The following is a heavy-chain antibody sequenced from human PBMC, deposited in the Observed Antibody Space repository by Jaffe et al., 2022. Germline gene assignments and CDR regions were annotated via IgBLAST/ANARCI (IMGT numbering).Heavy chain of an antibody. CDR1: GYTFTDYY. CDR2: VDPEDGET. V-gene: IGHV1-69-2*01. CDR3: ATVPGGRYFDWSGAVFDY. Sequence: EVQLVQSGAEVKKPGATVKISCKVSGYTFTDYYMHWVQQAPGKGLEWMGLVDPEDGETIYAEKFQGRVTITADTSTDTAYMELSSLRSEDTAVYYCATVPGGRYFDWSGAVFDYWGQGTLVTVSS. J-gene: IGHJ4*02. D-gene: IGHD3-9*01.